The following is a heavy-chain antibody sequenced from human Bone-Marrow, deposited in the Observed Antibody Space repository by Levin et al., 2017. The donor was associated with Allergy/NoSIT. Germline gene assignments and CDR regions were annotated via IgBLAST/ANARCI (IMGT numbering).Heavy chain of an antibody. D-gene: IGHD1-26*01. CDR2: IRNKDNSYVT. V-gene: IGHV3-72*01. CDR3: ARVHLGRRTAKYFDY. Sequence: GGSLRLSCAAAGFTFSDHYMDWVRQAPGKGLEWVGRIRNKDNSYVTDYAASVKGSFVVSRDDSKNSLFLQMNSLTTEDTSMYYCARVHLGRRTAKYFDYWGQGTLVTVSS. CDR1: GFTFSDHY. J-gene: IGHJ4*02.